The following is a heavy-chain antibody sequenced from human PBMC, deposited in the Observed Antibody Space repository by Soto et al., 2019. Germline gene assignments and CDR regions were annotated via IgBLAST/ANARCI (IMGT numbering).Heavy chain of an antibody. J-gene: IGHJ4*02. Sequence: EVQLVESGGGLVQPGGSLRLSCAASGFTFGNSWMSWVRQTPGKGLEWVAHISQDGSEKSYVDSVRGRFTFSRDNAKNSLYLPMDSLRDEDTAVYYCARGANWGPDYWGQGTRVTVSS. CDR2: ISQDGSEK. V-gene: IGHV3-7*04. CDR3: ARGANWGPDY. CDR1: GFTFGNSW. D-gene: IGHD7-27*01.